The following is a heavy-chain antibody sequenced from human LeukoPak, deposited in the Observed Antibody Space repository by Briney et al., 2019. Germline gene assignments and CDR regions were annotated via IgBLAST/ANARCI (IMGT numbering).Heavy chain of an antibody. CDR3: ARVDRGYYFDY. CDR1: GFTVSSNY. V-gene: IGHV3-53*01. D-gene: IGHD3-9*01. CDR2: IYSGGST. J-gene: IGHJ4*02. Sequence: PGGSLRLSCAASGFTVSSNYMSWVRRAPGKGLEWVSVIYSGGSTYYADSVKGRFTISRDNSKNTLYLQMNSLRAEDTAVYYCARVDRGYYFDYWGQGTLVTVSS.